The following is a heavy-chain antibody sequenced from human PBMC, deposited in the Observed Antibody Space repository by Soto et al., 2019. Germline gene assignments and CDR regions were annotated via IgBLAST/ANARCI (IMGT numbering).Heavy chain of an antibody. CDR3: ASPLGYCSGGSCPPPLDY. J-gene: IGHJ4*02. CDR2: INAGNGNT. CDR1: GYTFTSYA. V-gene: IGHV1-3*01. Sequence: ASVKVSCKASGYTFTSYAMHWVRQAPGQRLEWMGWINAGNGNTKYSQKFQGRVTITRDTSASTAYMELSSLRSEDTAVYYCASPLGYCSGGSCPPPLDYWGQGTLVTVSS. D-gene: IGHD2-15*01.